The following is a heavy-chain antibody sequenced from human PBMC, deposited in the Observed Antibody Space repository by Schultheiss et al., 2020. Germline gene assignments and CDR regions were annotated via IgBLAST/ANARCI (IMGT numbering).Heavy chain of an antibody. CDR3: AKDSLKL. CDR1: GFIFSDYS. CDR2: ISSSSSYI. V-gene: IGHV3-21*04. J-gene: IGHJ4*02. Sequence: GGSLRLSCAASGFIFSDYSMNWVRQAPGKGLEWVSSISSSSSYIYYADSVKGRFTISRDNSKNTLYLQMNSLRAEDTAVYYCAKDSLKLWGQGTLVTVSS.